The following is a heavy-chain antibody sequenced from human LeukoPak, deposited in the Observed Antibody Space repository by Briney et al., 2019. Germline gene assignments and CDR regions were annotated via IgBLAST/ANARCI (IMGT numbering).Heavy chain of an antibody. D-gene: IGHD3-9*01. CDR3: ARGSRYHDWLSPVDS. CDR2: LNPQTGDT. J-gene: IGHJ4*02. Sequence: ASVKVSCKASGYAFSAYYMHCVRQAPGQGLEWMGWLNPQTGDTHFAQKFQGRVTFTRDTSISTAYMAMSRLRSDDTAVFYCARGSRYHDWLSPVDSWGQGTLVTVSS. V-gene: IGHV1-2*02. CDR1: GYAFSAYY.